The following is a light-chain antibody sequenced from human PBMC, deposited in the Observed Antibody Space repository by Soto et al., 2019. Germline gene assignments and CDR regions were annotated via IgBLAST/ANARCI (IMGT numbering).Light chain of an antibody. Sequence: DIQMTQSPSTLSASVGDRVTITCRASQNIRMFLAWYQQKPGKAPKLLIYRTSILESGVSLWFSGSGSETEFSLAISSVQPDDIATYFCQQYYLYPPAFGPGTKVDIK. CDR1: QNIRMF. CDR2: RTS. V-gene: IGKV1-5*03. J-gene: IGKJ3*01. CDR3: QQYYLYPPA.